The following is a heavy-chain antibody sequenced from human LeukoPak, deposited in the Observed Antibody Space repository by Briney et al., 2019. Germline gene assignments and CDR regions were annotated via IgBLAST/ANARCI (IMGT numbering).Heavy chain of an antibody. Sequence: GGSLRLSCEASGFTFSNAWMSWVRQAPGKGLEWVAVISYDGSNKYYADSVKGRFTISRDNSMNTLYLQMNSLRAEDTAVYSCARDSSGYYGGSFDYWGQGTLVTVSS. D-gene: IGHD3-22*01. J-gene: IGHJ4*02. CDR1: GFTFSNAW. V-gene: IGHV3-30*03. CDR3: ARDSSGYYGGSFDY. CDR2: ISYDGSNK.